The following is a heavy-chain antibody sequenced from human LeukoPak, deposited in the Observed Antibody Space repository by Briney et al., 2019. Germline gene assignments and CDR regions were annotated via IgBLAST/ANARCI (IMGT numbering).Heavy chain of an antibody. V-gene: IGHV4-59*01. CDR3: VRGTEGSENGSGRWWYYYMDV. J-gene: IGHJ6*03. Sequence: SETLSLTCTVSGGSNSSYYWSWIRQPPGKGLEWIGYIYYSGSTNYNPSLKSRVTISVDTSKNQFSLKLSSVTAADTAVYYCVRGTEGSENGSGRWWYYYMDVWGKGTTVTVSS. CDR1: GGSNSSYY. CDR2: IYYSGST. D-gene: IGHD3-10*01.